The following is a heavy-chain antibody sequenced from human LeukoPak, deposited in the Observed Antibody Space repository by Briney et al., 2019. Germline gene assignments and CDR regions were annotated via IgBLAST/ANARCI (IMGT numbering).Heavy chain of an antibody. D-gene: IGHD3-22*01. CDR1: GYTFTGYY. J-gene: IGHJ4*02. Sequence: ASVKVSCKASGYTFTGYYMHWDRQAPGQGLEWMGGIDTNSGGTNYAQKFQGRVTMTRDTSISTAYMELSRLRSDDTAVYYCARALVVTTPTDYWGQGTLVTVSS. V-gene: IGHV1-2*02. CDR2: IDTNSGGT. CDR3: ARALVVTTPTDY.